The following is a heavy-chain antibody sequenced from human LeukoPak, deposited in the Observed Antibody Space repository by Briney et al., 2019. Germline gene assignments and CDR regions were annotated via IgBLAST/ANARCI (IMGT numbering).Heavy chain of an antibody. CDR3: ARDYPHYYDSSGPNDAFDI. V-gene: IGHV3-11*04. D-gene: IGHD3-22*01. Sequence: GGSLRLSCAASGFTFSDYYMSWIRQAPGKGLEWVSYISGSGSTIYYADSVKGRFTISRDNAKNSLYLQMNSLRAEDTAVYYCARDYPHYYDSSGPNDAFDIWGQGTMVTVSS. CDR2: ISGSGSTI. J-gene: IGHJ3*02. CDR1: GFTFSDYY.